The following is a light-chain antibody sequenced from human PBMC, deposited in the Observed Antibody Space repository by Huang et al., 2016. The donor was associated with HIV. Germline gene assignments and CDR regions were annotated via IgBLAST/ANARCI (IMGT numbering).Light chain of an antibody. J-gene: IGKJ1*01. CDR3: QQYDSSPWT. CDR1: QRVSSSY. CDR2: GAS. V-gene: IGKV3-20*01. Sequence: EIVLTQSPGTLSLSPGERATLSCRASQRVSSSYLAWYQQKPGQAPWLLFYGASSKATGIPDMFSGSGSVTDFTLTIIRLEPEDFAVYYCQQYDSSPWTFGQGTKVEIK.